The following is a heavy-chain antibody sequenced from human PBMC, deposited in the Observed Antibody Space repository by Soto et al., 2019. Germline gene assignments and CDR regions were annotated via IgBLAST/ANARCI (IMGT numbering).Heavy chain of an antibody. J-gene: IGHJ5*02. Sequence: GASVKVSCKASGYTFTSYDINWVRQATGQGLEWMGWMNPNSGNTGYAQKFQGRVTMTRNTSISTAYMELSSLRSEDTAVYYCARGRLAREEQLTPGNWFGPWGQGTLVIVSA. V-gene: IGHV1-8*01. CDR1: GYTFTSYD. CDR3: ARGRLAREEQLTPGNWFGP. D-gene: IGHD6-13*01. CDR2: MNPNSGNT.